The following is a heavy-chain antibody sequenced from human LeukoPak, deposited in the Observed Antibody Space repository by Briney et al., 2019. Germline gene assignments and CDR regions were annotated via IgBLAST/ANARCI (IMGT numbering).Heavy chain of an antibody. CDR1: GGSIRSYY. V-gene: IGHV4-59*01. Sequence: SETLSLTCTVSGGSIRSYYWSWIRQPPGKGLEWIGCIYYSGSTNYNPSLKSRVTISVDTSKNQFSLKLSSVTAADTAVYYCARCLKAYFDYWGQGTLVTVSS. CDR3: ARCLKAYFDY. J-gene: IGHJ4*02. CDR2: IYYSGST.